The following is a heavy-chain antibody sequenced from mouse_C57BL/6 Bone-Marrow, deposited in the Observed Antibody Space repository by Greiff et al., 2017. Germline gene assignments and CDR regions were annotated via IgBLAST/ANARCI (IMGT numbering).Heavy chain of an antibody. D-gene: IGHD2-12*01. J-gene: IGHJ3*01. Sequence: VQLQESGAELVKPGASVKLSCKASGYTFTSYWMHWVKQRPGQGLEWIGYINPSSGYTKYNQKFKDKATLTADKSSSTASMQLSSLTSEDSAGYYCAPYYTWFAYWGQGTLVTVSA. CDR3: APYYTWFAY. CDR1: GYTFTSYW. CDR2: INPSSGYT. V-gene: IGHV1-7*01.